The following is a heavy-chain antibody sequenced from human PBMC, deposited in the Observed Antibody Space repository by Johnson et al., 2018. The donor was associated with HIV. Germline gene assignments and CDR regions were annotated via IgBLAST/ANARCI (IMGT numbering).Heavy chain of an antibody. V-gene: IGHV3-43D*03. D-gene: IGHD3-10*01. CDR3: AREQATLWFRASGAAFNI. Sequence: VQLVESGGGVVQPGRSLRLSCAASGFTFDDYAMHWVRQAPGKGLEWVSLITWDGGSTFYADSVKGRFTISRDKSKDSLYLQMNSLRAEDTAVYYCAREQATLWFRASGAAFNIWGQGTMVTVSS. CDR2: ITWDGGST. J-gene: IGHJ3*02. CDR1: GFTFDDYA.